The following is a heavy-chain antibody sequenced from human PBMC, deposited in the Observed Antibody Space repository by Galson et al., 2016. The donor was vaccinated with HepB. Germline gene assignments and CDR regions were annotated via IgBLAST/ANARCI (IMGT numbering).Heavy chain of an antibody. Sequence: SLRLSCAASGFTVSTNYMIWVRQAPGKGLEWVSGIHNSGEITFYADSVKGRFTISRDNSKNTLYLQMDSLRADDTAVYYCAKVFGVGFWSAYDYWGQGTLVTVSS. CDR3: AKVFGVGFWSAYDY. CDR1: GFTVSTNY. J-gene: IGHJ4*02. D-gene: IGHD3-3*01. CDR2: IHNSGEIT. V-gene: IGHV3-53*01.